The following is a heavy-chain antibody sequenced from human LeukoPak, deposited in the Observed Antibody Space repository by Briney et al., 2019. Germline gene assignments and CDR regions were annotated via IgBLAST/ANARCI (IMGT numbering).Heavy chain of an antibody. CDR3: ASAVGYCSGGSCYPPTIAAFDY. J-gene: IGHJ4*02. CDR2: MNPNSGNT. CDR1: GYTFTSYY. V-gene: IGHV1-8*02. D-gene: IGHD2-15*01. Sequence: ASVKVSCKASGYTFTSYYMHWVRQAPGQGLEWMGWMNPNSGNTGYAQKFQGRVTMTRNTSISTAYMELSSLRSEDTAVYYCASAVGYCSGGSCYPPTIAAFDYWGQGTLVTVSS.